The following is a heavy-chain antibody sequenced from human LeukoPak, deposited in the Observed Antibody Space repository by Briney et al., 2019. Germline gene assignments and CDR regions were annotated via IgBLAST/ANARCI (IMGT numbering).Heavy chain of an antibody. Sequence: PGGSLRLSCAASGFTFSSYAMSWVRQAPGKGLEWVSAISGSGGSTYYAVSVKGRFTISRDNSKNTLYLQMNSLRAEDTAVYYCAKEITMVRGVKPNWFDPWGQGTLVTVSS. D-gene: IGHD3-10*01. J-gene: IGHJ5*02. CDR2: ISGSGGST. CDR3: AKEITMVRGVKPNWFDP. CDR1: GFTFSSYA. V-gene: IGHV3-23*01.